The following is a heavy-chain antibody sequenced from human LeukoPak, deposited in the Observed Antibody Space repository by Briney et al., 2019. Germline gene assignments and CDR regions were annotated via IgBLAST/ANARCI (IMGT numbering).Heavy chain of an antibody. Sequence: SETLSLTCAVYGGSFSGYYWSWIRQPPGKGLEWIGEINHSGSTNYNPSLKSRVTISVDTSKNQFSLKLSSVTAADTAVYYCARYLYSSGWYYFDYWGQGTLVTVSS. CDR1: GGSFSGYY. V-gene: IGHV4-34*01. J-gene: IGHJ4*02. D-gene: IGHD6-19*01. CDR3: ARYLYSSGWYYFDY. CDR2: INHSGST.